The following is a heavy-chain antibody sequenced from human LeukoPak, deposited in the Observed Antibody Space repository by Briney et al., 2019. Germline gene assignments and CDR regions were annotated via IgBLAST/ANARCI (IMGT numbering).Heavy chain of an antibody. CDR3: ARAGSGLFGAFDI. CDR2: INTHSGDT. D-gene: IGHD3-10*01. J-gene: IGHJ3*02. V-gene: IGHV1-2*02. Sequence: GASVKVSCKASGYTFTGYYIHWVRQAPGQGLEWMGWINTHSGDTDHARKFQGRVTMTRDSSLSTAYMELRGLRSDDTAMFFCARAGSGLFGAFDIWGQGTMVTVSS. CDR1: GYTFTGYY.